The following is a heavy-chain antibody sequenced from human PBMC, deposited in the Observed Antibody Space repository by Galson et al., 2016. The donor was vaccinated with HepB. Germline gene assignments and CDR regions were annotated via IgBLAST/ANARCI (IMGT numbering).Heavy chain of an antibody. CDR2: IKSKSDGGTS. CDR1: GFSFSDAW. J-gene: IGHJ4*02. D-gene: IGHD1-26*01. Sequence: RLSCAASGFSFSDAWMTWVRQTPGKGLEWVGRIKSKSDGGTSDYAAPVEGRFIISRDDSRDTLYLQLNSLRSEDTATYYCTTGVTKWGPAYWGKGAQVTVSP. CDR3: TTGVTKWGPAY. V-gene: IGHV3-15*01.